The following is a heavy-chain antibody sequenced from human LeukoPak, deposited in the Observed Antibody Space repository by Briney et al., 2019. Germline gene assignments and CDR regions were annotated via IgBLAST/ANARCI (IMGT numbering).Heavy chain of an antibody. CDR1: GFTFSSYA. CDR2: ISGSGGST. Sequence: GGSLRLSCAASGFTFSSYAMSWVRQAPGKGLEWVSAISGSGGSTYYADSVKGRFTISRDNSKNTLYLQMNSLRAEDTAVYYCAKDPLMAVVVVVAATGDYWGQGTLVTVSS. CDR3: AKDPLMAVVVVVAATGDY. V-gene: IGHV3-23*01. D-gene: IGHD2-15*01. J-gene: IGHJ4*02.